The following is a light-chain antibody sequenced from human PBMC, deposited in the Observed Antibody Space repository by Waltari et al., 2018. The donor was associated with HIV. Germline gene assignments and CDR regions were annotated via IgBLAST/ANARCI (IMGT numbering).Light chain of an antibody. CDR3: IQALQTPPYT. J-gene: IGKJ2*01. CDR1: QSLLHSNGYNY. Sequence: DIVMTQSPLSLPVTPGEPASISCKSSQSLLHSNGYNYLDWYLQKPGQSPQLLIYLGSSRASGVPDRFSGSGSGTDFTLKISRVEAEDVGVFYCIQALQTPPYTFGQVTKLEIK. CDR2: LGS. V-gene: IGKV2-28*01.